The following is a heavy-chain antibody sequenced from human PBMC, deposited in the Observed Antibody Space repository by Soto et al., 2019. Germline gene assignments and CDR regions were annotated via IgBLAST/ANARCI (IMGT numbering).Heavy chain of an antibody. J-gene: IGHJ6*02. V-gene: IGHV1-3*01. CDR2: LNGGTGKT. CDR1: GYTCSTYA. D-gene: IGHD1-1*01. CDR3: ARGKVLEEDYVYYGVDI. Sequence: ASVKVSCTASGYTCSTYAMPWVRPAPAQSLEWMVCLNGGTGKTRYSQKFQDRVIITRDTSASTGYMELSSLTSEDTAVYYCARGKVLEEDYVYYGVDICGQHSTVTVSS.